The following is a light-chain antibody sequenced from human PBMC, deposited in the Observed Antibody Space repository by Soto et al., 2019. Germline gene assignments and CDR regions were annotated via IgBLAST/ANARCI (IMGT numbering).Light chain of an antibody. CDR1: QSVDSL. CDR2: RAS. J-gene: IGKJ2*01. CDR3: QQSYNIPYT. Sequence: EIVMTQSPATLSVSPGETATLSCKTSQSVDSLLAWYQQKPGQAPRLLIYRASTRTTGIPARFSGSGSGTNFTLTISSLHAEDLATYHCQQSYNIPYTFGQGTKLEIK. V-gene: IGKV3-15*01.